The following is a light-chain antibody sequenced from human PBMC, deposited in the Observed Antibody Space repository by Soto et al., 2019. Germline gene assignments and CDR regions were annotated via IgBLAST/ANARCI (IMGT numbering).Light chain of an antibody. V-gene: IGKV4-1*01. CDR2: WAS. Sequence: DIVMTQSPDSLAVSLGERATINCKSSQSGLYISNSKNYLAWYQQKPGQPPILLISWASTRESGVTDRFSGSGSGTYFTLTISSLQAEDVGVYYCQQYYSTPPTFGPGTKVDIK. J-gene: IGKJ3*01. CDR3: QQYYSTPPT. CDR1: QSGLYISNSKNY.